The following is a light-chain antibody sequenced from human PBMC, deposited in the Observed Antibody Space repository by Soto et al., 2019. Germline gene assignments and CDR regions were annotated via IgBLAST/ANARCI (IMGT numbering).Light chain of an antibody. V-gene: IGLV1-40*01. J-gene: IGLJ1*01. CDR3: QSYDRSLSGDV. CDR1: SSNIGADYD. CDR2: DNN. Sequence: QSVLTQPPSVSGAPGQRVTISCTGSSSNIGADYDVHWYQQLPGTAPKLLIYDNNNRPSGVPDRFSGSKSGTSASLAITGLQAEDEADYYCQSYDRSLSGDVFGTGTKLTVL.